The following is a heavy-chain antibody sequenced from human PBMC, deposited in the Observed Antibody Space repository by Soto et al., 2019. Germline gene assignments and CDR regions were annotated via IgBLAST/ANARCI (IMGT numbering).Heavy chain of an antibody. CDR2: ISAYNGNT. CDR3: AKKDGGNTDYYVMVV. J-gene: IGHJ6*04. Sequence: GASVKVSCKASGYTFTSYGISWVRQAPGQGLEWMGWISAYNGNTNYAQKLQGRVTMTTDTSTSTAYMELRSLRSDDTAVYYCAKKDGGNTDYYVMVVWGKGTRVTVSS. CDR1: GYTFTSYG. V-gene: IGHV1-18*01. D-gene: IGHD2-15*01.